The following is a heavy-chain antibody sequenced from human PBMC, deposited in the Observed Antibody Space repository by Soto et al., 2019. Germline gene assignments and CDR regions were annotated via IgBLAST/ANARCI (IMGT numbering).Heavy chain of an antibody. J-gene: IGHJ3*01. Sequence: EVQLVKSRGGVVQPGRSLRLSCSASGFTFDDYAMNWVRQAPGKGLEWVSSISWNSGNIVYADSVRGRFTISRDNAKTSLHLQMNSLRAEDTALYYCTKGASTSCFSAFDLWGQGTKVTVSS. CDR2: ISWNSGNI. D-gene: IGHD2-2*01. CDR1: GFTFDDYA. V-gene: IGHV3-9*01. CDR3: TKGASTSCFSAFDL.